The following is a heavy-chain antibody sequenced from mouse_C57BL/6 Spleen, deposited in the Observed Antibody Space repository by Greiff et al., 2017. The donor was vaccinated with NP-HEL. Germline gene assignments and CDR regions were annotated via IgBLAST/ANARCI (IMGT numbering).Heavy chain of an antibody. CDR2: IDPSDSET. V-gene: IGHV1-52*01. J-gene: IGHJ2*01. CDR1: GYTFTSYW. CDR3: ARGGTVVAGDYYYFDY. Sequence: QVQLQQPGAELVRPGSSVKLSCKASGYTFTSYWMHWVKQRPIQGLEWIGNIDPSDSETHYNQKFKDKATLTVDKSSSTAYMQLSSLTSEDSAVYFCARGGTVVAGDYYYFDYWGQCTTLPVSS. D-gene: IGHD1-1*01.